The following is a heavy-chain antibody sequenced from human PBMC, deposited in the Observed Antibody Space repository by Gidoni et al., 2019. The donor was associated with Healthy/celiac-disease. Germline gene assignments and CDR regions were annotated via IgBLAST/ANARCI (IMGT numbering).Heavy chain of an antibody. V-gene: IGHV3-7*03. Sequence: EVQLVESGGGLVQPGGSLRLSCAASGFTLSSYWMSWVRQAPGKGLEWVANIKQDGSEKYYVDSVKGRFTISRDNAKNSLYLQMNSLRAEDTAVYYCAVADYDFWRGGMDVWGQGTTVTVSS. CDR3: AVADYDFWRGGMDV. D-gene: IGHD3-3*01. CDR2: IKQDGSEK. J-gene: IGHJ6*02. CDR1: GFTLSSYW.